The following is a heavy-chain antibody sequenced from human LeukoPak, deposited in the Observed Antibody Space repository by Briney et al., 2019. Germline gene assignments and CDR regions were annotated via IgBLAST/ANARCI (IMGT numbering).Heavy chain of an antibody. V-gene: IGHV4-59*01. Sequence: SETLSLTCTVSGGSISSYHWSWIRQPPGKGLEWIGYIYYSGSTNYNPSLKSRVTISVDTSKNQFSLKLSSVTAADTAVYYCATGPSGYYYYGMDVWGKGTTVTVSS. J-gene: IGHJ6*04. CDR1: GGSISSYH. CDR2: IYYSGST. D-gene: IGHD6-19*01. CDR3: ATGPSGYYYYGMDV.